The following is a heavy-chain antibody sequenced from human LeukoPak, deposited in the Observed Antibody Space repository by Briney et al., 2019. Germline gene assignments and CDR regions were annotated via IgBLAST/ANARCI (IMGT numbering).Heavy chain of an antibody. CDR2: ISYDGSNK. CDR1: GFTFSTYA. V-gene: IGHV3-30*04. Sequence: GGSLRLSCAASGFTFSTYAMHWVRQAPGKGLEWVALISYDGSNKYYADSVKGRFTISRDNAKNSLYLQMNSLRAEDTAVYYCAELGITMIGGVWGKGTTVTISS. D-gene: IGHD3-10*02. CDR3: AELGITMIGGV. J-gene: IGHJ6*04.